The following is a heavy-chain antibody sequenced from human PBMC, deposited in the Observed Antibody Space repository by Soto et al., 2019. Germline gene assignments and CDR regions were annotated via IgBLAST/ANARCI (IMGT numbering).Heavy chain of an antibody. D-gene: IGHD6-13*01. CDR1: GGSISSYY. CDR3: ARGSSSWLFDY. Sequence: SSETLSLTCTVSGGSISSYYWSWIRQPPGKGLEWIGYIYYSGSTNYNPSLKSRVTISVDTSKNQFSLKLSSVTAADTAVYYCARGSSSWLFDYWGQGTLVTVSS. CDR2: IYYSGST. V-gene: IGHV4-59*01. J-gene: IGHJ4*02.